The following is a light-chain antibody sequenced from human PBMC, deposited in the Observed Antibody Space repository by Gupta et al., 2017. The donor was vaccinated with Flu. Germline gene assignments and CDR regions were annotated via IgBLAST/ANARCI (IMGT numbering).Light chain of an antibody. CDR3: QSADSTGISWV. J-gene: IGLJ3*02. V-gene: IGLV3-25*02. CDR2: RDD. Sequence: SYELTQSPSVSLSPGQTARITCSGDALPDQYAYWYQQRPGQAPVLVIYRDDERPSGIPERFSGSSSGTTVTLTISGVRAEDEADYYCQSADSTGISWVFGGGTKLTVL. CDR1: ALPDQY.